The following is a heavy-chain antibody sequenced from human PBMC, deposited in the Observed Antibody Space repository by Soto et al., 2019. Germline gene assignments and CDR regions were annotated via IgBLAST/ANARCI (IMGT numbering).Heavy chain of an antibody. V-gene: IGHV3-30-3*01. CDR3: AREYAIAAAGTPYSMDV. CDR1: GFTFSSYA. CDR2: ISYDGSNK. J-gene: IGHJ6*02. D-gene: IGHD6-13*01. Sequence: QVQLVEAGGGVGQPGRSLRLSCAASGFTFSSYAMHWVRQAPGKGLEWVAVISYDGSNKYYADSVKGRFTISRDNSKNTLYLQMNSLRAEDTAVYYCAREYAIAAAGTPYSMDVWGQGTTVTVSS.